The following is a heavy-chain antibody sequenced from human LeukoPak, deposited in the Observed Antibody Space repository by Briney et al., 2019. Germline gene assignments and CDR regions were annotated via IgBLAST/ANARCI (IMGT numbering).Heavy chain of an antibody. J-gene: IGHJ6*03. CDR3: ARGDGATNGYYYYYYMDV. V-gene: IGHV4-59*01. CDR1: GGSISSYY. CDR2: IYYSGST. D-gene: IGHD1-26*01. Sequence: SETLSLTCTVSGGSISSYYWSWIQQPPGKGLEWIGYIYYSGSTNYNPSLKSRVTISVDTSKNQFSLKLSSVTAADTAVYYCARGDGATNGYYYYYYMDVWGKGTTVTVSS.